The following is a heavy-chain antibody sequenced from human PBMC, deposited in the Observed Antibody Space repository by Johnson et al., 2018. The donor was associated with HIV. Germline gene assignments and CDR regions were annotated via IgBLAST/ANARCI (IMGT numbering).Heavy chain of an antibody. CDR2: IFSVGNT. CDR3: ARDGRDMVTRGAFDI. V-gene: IGHV3-66*02. D-gene: IGHD2-21*02. J-gene: IGHJ3*02. Sequence: VQLVESGGGVVRPGGSLRLSCAASGFTFDDYGMSWVRQAPGKGLEWVSVIFSVGNTYYTDSVRGRFTISRDNSNNMVYLQMNSLRTEETAVYYCARDGRDMVTRGAFDIWGQGTVLTVSS. CDR1: GFTFDDYG.